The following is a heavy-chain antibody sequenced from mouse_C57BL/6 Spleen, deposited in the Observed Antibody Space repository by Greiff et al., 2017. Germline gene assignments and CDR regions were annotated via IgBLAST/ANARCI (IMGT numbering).Heavy chain of an antibody. CDR2: INPSNGGT. CDR1: GYTFTSYW. V-gene: IGHV1-53*01. D-gene: IGHD1-1*01. Sequence: VKLVESGTELVKPGASVKLSCKASGYTFTSYWMHWVKQRPGQGLEWIGNINPSNGGTNYNEKFKSKATLTVDKSSSTAYMQLSSLTSEDSAVYYCARYGYGSSYEGAMDYWGQGTSVTVSS. J-gene: IGHJ4*01. CDR3: ARYGYGSSYEGAMDY.